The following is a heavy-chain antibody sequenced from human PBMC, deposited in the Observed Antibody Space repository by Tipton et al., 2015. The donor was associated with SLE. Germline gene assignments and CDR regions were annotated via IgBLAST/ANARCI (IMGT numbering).Heavy chain of an antibody. V-gene: IGHV4-61*05. CDR3: ARGRRWFDP. CDR1: GGSISSSSYY. J-gene: IGHJ5*02. CDR2: IYYSGST. Sequence: TLSLTCTVSGGSISSSSYYWGWIRQPPGKGLEWIGYIYYSGSTNYNPSLKSRVTISVDTSKNQFSLKLSSVTAADTAVYYCARGRRWFDPWGQGTLVTVSS.